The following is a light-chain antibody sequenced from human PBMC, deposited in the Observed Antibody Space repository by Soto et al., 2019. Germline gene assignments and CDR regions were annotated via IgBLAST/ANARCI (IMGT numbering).Light chain of an antibody. Sequence: EIVMTKSPATLSVSPGERATLSCRASQSVSSNLAWYQQQPGQAPRLLIYGASTRATGIPARFSVSGSGTEFTLTISSLQSEDFAVYYCQQYNNWPYTFGQGTKLEIK. CDR3: QQYNNWPYT. CDR1: QSVSSN. CDR2: GAS. J-gene: IGKJ2*01. V-gene: IGKV3-15*01.